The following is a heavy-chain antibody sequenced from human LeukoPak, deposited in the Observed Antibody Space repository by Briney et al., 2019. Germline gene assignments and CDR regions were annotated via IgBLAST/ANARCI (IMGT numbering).Heavy chain of an antibody. Sequence: GGSLRLSCAASGLTVNSHYMSWVRQAPGRGPEWVSVIYTGGSTYDADSVKGRFTISRDNPKNMLYLQMSSLRAEDTAVYYCARGDSSSWYLYGMDVWGQGTTVTVSS. V-gene: IGHV3-53*01. CDR1: GLTVNSHY. CDR2: IYTGGST. CDR3: ARGDSSSWYLYGMDV. J-gene: IGHJ6*02. D-gene: IGHD6-13*01.